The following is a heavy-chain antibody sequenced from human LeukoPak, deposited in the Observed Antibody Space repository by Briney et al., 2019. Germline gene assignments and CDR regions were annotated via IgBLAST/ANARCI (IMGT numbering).Heavy chain of an antibody. D-gene: IGHD3-3*01. Sequence: PSETLSLTCTVSGGSISSSSYYWGWIRQPPGKGLEWIGSIYYSGSTYYNASLKSRVTISVDRSKNQFSLKLSSVTAADTAVYYCARDSGPHHYDFWSGYSSWFDPWGQGTLVTVSS. J-gene: IGHJ5*02. CDR2: IYYSGST. CDR1: GGSISSSSYY. V-gene: IGHV4-39*07. CDR3: ARDSGPHHYDFWSGYSSWFDP.